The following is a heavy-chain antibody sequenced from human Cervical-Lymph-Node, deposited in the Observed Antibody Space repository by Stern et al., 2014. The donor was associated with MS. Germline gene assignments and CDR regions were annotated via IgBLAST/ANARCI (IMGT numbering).Heavy chain of an antibody. CDR1: GVTFNKYA. Sequence: EVQLVESGGDLVQPGGSLRLSCAASGVTFNKYAMNWVRQAPGKGLEWVSIISGSGGRRTYADYVKGRFTITRYNSENTLYLQMHSLRAEDTAIYYCAKQDFDSSGYSYYYGMDVWGQGTTVTVSS. J-gene: IGHJ6*02. D-gene: IGHD3-22*01. CDR2: ISGSGGRR. CDR3: AKQDFDSSGYSYYYGMDV. V-gene: IGHV3-23*04.